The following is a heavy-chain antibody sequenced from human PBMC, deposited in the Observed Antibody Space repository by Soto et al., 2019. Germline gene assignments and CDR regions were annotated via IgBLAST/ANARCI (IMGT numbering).Heavy chain of an antibody. CDR1: GGTFSSYA. Sequence: QVQLVQSGAEVKKPGSSVKVSCKASGGTFSSYAISWVRQAPGQGLEWMGGIIPIFGTANYAQKFQGRVTITADEPTSTAYRELSSLRPEDPAVYYWASRPLRGYSYGPNNYYGMDVWGQGTTATVS. V-gene: IGHV1-69*12. J-gene: IGHJ6*02. D-gene: IGHD5-18*01. CDR2: IIPIFGTA. CDR3: ASRPLRGYSYGPNNYYGMDV.